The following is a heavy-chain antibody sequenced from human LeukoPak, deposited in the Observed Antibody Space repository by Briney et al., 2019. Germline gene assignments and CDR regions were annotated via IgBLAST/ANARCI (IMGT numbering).Heavy chain of an antibody. CDR1: GFTFSSYS. CDR3: ARESEEAFDI. J-gene: IGHJ3*02. V-gene: IGHV3-21*01. CDR2: IGSSSSSI. Sequence: PGGSLRLSCAASGFTFSSYSMNWVRQAPGKGLEWVSSIGSSSSSIYYADSVKRRFTISRDNAKNSLYLQMNSLRAEDTAVYYCARESEEAFDIWGQGTMVTVSS.